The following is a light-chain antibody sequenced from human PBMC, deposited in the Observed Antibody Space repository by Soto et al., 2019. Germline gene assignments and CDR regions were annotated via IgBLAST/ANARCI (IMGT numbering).Light chain of an antibody. Sequence: QSVLTQPASVSGSPGQSITISCTGTSSDVGGYNYVSWYQQHPGKAPKLMIYDVSNRPSGVSNRFSGSKSGNTASLTISGLQVEDAAVYYCSSYTSSSSRAVVFGGGTKVTVL. V-gene: IGLV2-14*01. CDR3: SSYTSSSSRAVV. CDR1: SSDVGGYNY. CDR2: DVS. J-gene: IGLJ2*01.